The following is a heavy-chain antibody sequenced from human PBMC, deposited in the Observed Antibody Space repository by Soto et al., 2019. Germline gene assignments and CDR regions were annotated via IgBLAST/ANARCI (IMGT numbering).Heavy chain of an antibody. Sequence: QVQLVQSGAELKKPGASVNISCQASGFTFSDTLINWVRQGPGQRLEWMGWINPANGNTRYSESFQGRVTISSLSAASTAYAALSDLTSEDTAVYYCARDIESVGPRANDAFDVWGQGTMITVSS. CDR1: GFTFSDTL. V-gene: IGHV1-3*01. CDR3: ARDIESVGPRANDAFDV. CDR2: INPANGNT. D-gene: IGHD3-3*01. J-gene: IGHJ3*01.